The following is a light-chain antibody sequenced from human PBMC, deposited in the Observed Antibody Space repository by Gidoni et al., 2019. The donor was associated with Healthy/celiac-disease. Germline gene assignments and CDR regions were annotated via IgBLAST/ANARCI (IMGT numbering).Light chain of an antibody. CDR3: QQSYSNGA. CDR2: AAS. J-gene: IGKJ3*01. V-gene: IGKV1-39*01. CDR1: QSISSY. Sequence: DIQITQSPSSLSASVGDRVTITCRASQSISSYLNWYQQKPGKAPKLLIYAASSLQSGVPSRFSGSGSGTDFTLTISSLQPEDFATYYCQQSYSNGAFGPGTKVDIK.